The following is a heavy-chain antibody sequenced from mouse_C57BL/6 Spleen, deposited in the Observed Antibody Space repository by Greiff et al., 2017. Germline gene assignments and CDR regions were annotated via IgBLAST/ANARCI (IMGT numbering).Heavy chain of an antibody. CDR1: GYTFTDYY. CDR3: ATDGLLDY. CDR2: INPNNGGT. D-gene: IGHD2-2*01. Sequence: VQLQQSGPELVKPGASVKISCKASGYTFTDYYMNWVKQSHGKSLEWIGDINPNNGGTSYNQKFKGKATLTVDKSSSTAYMELRSLTSEDSAVYYCATDGLLDYWGQGTSVTVSS. V-gene: IGHV1-26*01. J-gene: IGHJ4*01.